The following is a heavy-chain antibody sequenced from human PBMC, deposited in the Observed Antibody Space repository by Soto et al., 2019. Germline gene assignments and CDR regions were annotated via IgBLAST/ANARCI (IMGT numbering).Heavy chain of an antibody. CDR3: AKRKEFYSDTSGYYY. D-gene: IGHD3-22*01. V-gene: IGHV3-23*01. CDR1: GFTFSSHA. J-gene: IGHJ4*02. Sequence: PGGSLRLSCAASGFTFSSHAMSWVRQAPGRGLEWVSAISGGGGSTYYADSVKGRFTISRDNSKNTLYLQMNSLRAEDTAVYFCAKRKEFYSDTSGYYYWGQGTLVTVSS. CDR2: ISGGGGST.